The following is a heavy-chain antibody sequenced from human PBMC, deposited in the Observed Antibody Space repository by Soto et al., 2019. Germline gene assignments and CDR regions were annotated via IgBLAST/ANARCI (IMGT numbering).Heavy chain of an antibody. CDR2: ISGSGGNA. CDR3: AKDGASGSYPPYYYFGMDV. J-gene: IGHJ6*02. D-gene: IGHD1-26*01. Sequence: EVQLLESGGGLVQPGGSLRLSCAASGFTFSSYAMSWVRQAPGKGLEWVSSISGSGGNAYYADSVKGRFSISRDNSKNTLRLEMISLRDADTAVYYCAKDGASGSYPPYYYFGMDVWGQGTTVTVSS. V-gene: IGHV3-23*01. CDR1: GFTFSSYA.